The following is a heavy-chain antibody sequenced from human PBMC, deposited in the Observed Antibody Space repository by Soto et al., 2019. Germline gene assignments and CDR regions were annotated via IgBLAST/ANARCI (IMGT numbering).Heavy chain of an antibody. J-gene: IGHJ3*02. CDR3: ARQSYYGDYVAFDI. V-gene: IGHV4-59*01. CDR1: GGSTSSYY. D-gene: IGHD4-17*01. CDR2: IYYSGST. Sequence: SETLSLTCTVSGGSTSSYYWSWIRQPPGKGLEWIGYIYYSGSTNYNPSLKSRVTISVDTSKNQFSLKLSSVTAADTAVYYCARQSYYGDYVAFDIWGQGTMVTVAS.